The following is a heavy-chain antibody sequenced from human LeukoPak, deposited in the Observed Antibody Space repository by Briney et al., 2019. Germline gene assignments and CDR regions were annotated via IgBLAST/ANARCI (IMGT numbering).Heavy chain of an antibody. Sequence: ASAKASRKASGYTFSSYYMHWVRHAPRQGLWRMVIITPSGGSTSYAQTSQGRVTMTRDTSTSTVYMELSSLRSGDTAVYYCARAHSGWYSGPDGAFDIWGQGTMVTVSS. V-gene: IGHV1-46*01. D-gene: IGHD6-19*01. J-gene: IGHJ3*02. CDR3: ARAHSGWYSGPDGAFDI. CDR2: ITPSGGST. CDR1: GYTFSSYY.